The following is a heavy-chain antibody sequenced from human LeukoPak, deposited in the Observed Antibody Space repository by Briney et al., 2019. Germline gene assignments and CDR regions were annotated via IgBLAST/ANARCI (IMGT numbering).Heavy chain of an antibody. CDR2: IYHSGST. CDR1: DYSISSGYY. D-gene: IGHD2-21*01. CDR3: ARELPRRYFDY. V-gene: IGHV4-38-2*02. J-gene: IGHJ4*02. Sequence: SETLSLTCTVSDYSISSGYYWSWIRQPPGKGLEWIGSIYHSGSTYYNPSLRSRLTIFVDTSQNQFSLKLTSMTAADTALYYRARELPRRYFDYWGQGTLVTVSS.